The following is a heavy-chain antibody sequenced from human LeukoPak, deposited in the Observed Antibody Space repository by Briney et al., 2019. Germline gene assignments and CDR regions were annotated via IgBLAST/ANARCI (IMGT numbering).Heavy chain of an antibody. Sequence: SETLSLTCTVSGGSISSNSYYWGWIRQPPGKGLEWIGSIYYSGSTYYNPSLKSRVTISVDTSKNQFSLKLSSVTAADTAVYYCARHDSSSSLWFDPWGQGTLVTVSS. V-gene: IGHV4-39*01. CDR1: GGSISSNSYY. CDR2: IYYSGST. J-gene: IGHJ5*02. D-gene: IGHD6-6*01. CDR3: ARHDSSSSLWFDP.